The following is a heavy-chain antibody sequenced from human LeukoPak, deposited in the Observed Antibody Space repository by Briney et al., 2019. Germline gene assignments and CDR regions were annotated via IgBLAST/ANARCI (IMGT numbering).Heavy chain of an antibody. Sequence: GGSLRLSCAASGFTFSSNWMHWVRQAPGKGLVWVSRINEDGRTTNYADSVKGRFTNSRDNAKNTLDLQMNSLRAEDTAVYYCVRDLGGRSGHWGQGTPVTVSS. J-gene: IGHJ4*02. D-gene: IGHD1-26*01. CDR3: VRDLGGRSGH. CDR2: INEDGRTT. CDR1: GFTFSSNW. V-gene: IGHV3-74*01.